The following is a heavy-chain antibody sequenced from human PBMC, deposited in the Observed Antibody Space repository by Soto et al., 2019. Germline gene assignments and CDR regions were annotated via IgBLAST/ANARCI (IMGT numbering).Heavy chain of an antibody. Sequence: QVQLVQSGAEEKKPGASVKVSCKASGYTFTSYAIHWVRQAPGQRLEWMGWINAGNGNTKYSQKFQGRVTITRDTSASTAYMELSSLRSEDTAVYYCARDGDSAAFDIWGQGTMVTVSS. CDR1: GYTFTSYA. CDR2: INAGNGNT. D-gene: IGHD4-17*01. J-gene: IGHJ3*02. V-gene: IGHV1-3*05. CDR3: ARDGDSAAFDI.